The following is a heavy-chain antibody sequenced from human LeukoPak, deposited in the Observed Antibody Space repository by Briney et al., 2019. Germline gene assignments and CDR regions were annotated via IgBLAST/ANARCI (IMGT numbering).Heavy chain of an antibody. CDR1: GGSFSGYY. D-gene: IGHD5-18*01. Sequence: PSETLSLTCAVYGGSFSGYYWSWIRQPPGKGLEWIGEINHSGSTNYNPSLKSRVTISVDTSKNQFSLKLSSVTAADTAVYYCARLNSYGYFRYYYYYMDVWGKGTTVTVSS. V-gene: IGHV4-34*01. J-gene: IGHJ6*03. CDR3: ARLNSYGYFRYYYYYMDV. CDR2: INHSGST.